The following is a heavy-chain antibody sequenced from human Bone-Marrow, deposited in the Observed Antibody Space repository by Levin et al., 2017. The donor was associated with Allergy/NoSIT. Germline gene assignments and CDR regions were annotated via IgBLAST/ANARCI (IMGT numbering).Heavy chain of an antibody. CDR3: ARYRGVSASGLDV. J-gene: IGHJ6*02. CDR1: GGSISSEY. D-gene: IGHD5/OR15-5a*01. Sequence: SETLSLTCIVSGGSISSEYWTWIRQPPGKRLEWIGYIYYSGYTTYNPSFQSRVTISVDRSKNHFSLRLSSVTAADTAVYYCARYRGVSASGLDVWGQGTTVTVSS. V-gene: IGHV4-59*01. CDR2: IYYSGYT.